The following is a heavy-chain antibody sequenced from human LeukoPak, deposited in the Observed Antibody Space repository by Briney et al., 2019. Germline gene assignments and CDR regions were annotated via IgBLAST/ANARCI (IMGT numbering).Heavy chain of an antibody. Sequence: PSETLSLTCTVSGGSLSSFYWSWIRQPPGKGLEFIGYVYYSGSVSYNPSLKSRVTISVDTPKNQFSLKLSSVTAADTAVYYCARQLGDRLLFDYWGQGTLVTVSS. CDR1: GGSLSSFY. J-gene: IGHJ4*02. V-gene: IGHV4-59*01. D-gene: IGHD2-21*01. CDR2: VYYSGSV. CDR3: ARQLGDRLLFDY.